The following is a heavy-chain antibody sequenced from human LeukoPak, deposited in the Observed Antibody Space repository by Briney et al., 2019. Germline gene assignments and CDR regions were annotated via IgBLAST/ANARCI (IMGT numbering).Heavy chain of an antibody. CDR1: GFTFSGSA. D-gene: IGHD2-2*01. Sequence: RGSLRLSCAASGFTFSGSAMHWVRQASGKGLEWVGRIRSKANSYATAYAASVKGRFTISRDDSKNTAYLQMNSLKTEDTAVYYCTSRAYCSSTSCYENYYYGMDVWGQGTTVTVSS. CDR2: IRSKANSYAT. CDR3: TSRAYCSSTSCYENYYYGMDV. V-gene: IGHV3-73*01. J-gene: IGHJ6*02.